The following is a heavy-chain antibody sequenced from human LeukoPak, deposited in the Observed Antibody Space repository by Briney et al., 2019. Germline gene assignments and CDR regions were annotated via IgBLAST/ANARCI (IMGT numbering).Heavy chain of an antibody. CDR3: AKNRDSSDYPRDFDF. V-gene: IGHV3-30*02. CDR1: GFTFSSYS. J-gene: IGHJ4*02. Sequence: GGSLRLSCAAFGFTFSSYSMHWVRQTPGKGLEWVAFIRHDGSYQQYADSVKGRFTVSRDNSKDMVYLQMNSLRTEDTAVYYCAKNRDSSDYPRDFDFWGQGTLVTVSS. CDR2: IRHDGSYQ. D-gene: IGHD3-22*01.